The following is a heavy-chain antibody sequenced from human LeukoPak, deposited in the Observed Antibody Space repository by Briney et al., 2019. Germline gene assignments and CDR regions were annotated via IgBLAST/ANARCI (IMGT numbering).Heavy chain of an antibody. D-gene: IGHD3-10*01. V-gene: IGHV1-18*01. CDR3: ARSGSRSSFFPPNVPSYNYYYAMGV. CDR1: GYTFTSYG. CDR2: ISPNNGHT. Sequence: ASVKVSCKASGYTFTSYGISWVRQAPGQGLEWMGWISPNNGHTNYAQNLQGRVAMTTDTSTSTAYMELRSLRSDDTAVYYCARSGSRSSFFPPNVPSYNYYYAMGVWGQGTTVTVSS. J-gene: IGHJ6*02.